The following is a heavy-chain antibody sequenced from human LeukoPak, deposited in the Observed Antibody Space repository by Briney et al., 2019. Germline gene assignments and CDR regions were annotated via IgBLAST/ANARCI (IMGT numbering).Heavy chain of an antibody. V-gene: IGHV1-8*01. J-gene: IGHJ4*02. D-gene: IGHD5-18*01. CDR3: ARVHPGMQLWPRIDY. CDR2: MNPNSGNT. Sequence: ASVKVSCKASGYTFTSYDINWVRQATGQGLEWMGWMNPNSGNTGYAQKFQGRVTMTRNTSISTAYVELSSLRSEDTAVYYCARVHPGMQLWPRIDYWGQGTLVTVSS. CDR1: GYTFTSYD.